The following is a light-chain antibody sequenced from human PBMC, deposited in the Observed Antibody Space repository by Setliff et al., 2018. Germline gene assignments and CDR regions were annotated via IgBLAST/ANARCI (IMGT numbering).Light chain of an antibody. V-gene: IGLV2-23*02. CDR1: NSDVGTYDL. Sequence: QSALAQPAFVSGSPGQSVTISCTGTNSDVGTYDLVSWYQQHPGKAPELIIYEVTKRTPGVSSRLSGSKSDNTASLTISGLQAEDEADYYCCSYGGNYYVFGTGTKGTVL. CDR3: CSYGGNYYV. CDR2: EVT. J-gene: IGLJ1*01.